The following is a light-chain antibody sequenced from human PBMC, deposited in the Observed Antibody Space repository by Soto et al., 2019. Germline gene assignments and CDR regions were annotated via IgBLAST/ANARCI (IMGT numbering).Light chain of an antibody. V-gene: IGLV1-51*01. CDR2: DNN. J-gene: IGLJ3*02. Sequence: QAVVTQPPSVSVAPGQKVTISCSGSISNIGKNYVSWYQQLPGTAPKVLIYDNNKRPSGIPDRFSGSKSGTSATLGITGLQTGDEADYYCGTWDSSLSAPNWVFGGGTKLTVL. CDR3: GTWDSSLSAPNWV. CDR1: ISNIGKNY.